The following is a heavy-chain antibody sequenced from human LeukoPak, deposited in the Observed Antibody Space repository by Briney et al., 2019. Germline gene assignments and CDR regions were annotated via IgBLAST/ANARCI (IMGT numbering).Heavy chain of an antibody. Sequence: ASVKVSCKASGYTFTGYYMHWVRQAPGQGLEWMGWINPNSGGTNYAQKFQGRVTMTRDTSISTAYMELSRLRSDDTAVYYCAREGDPSSYAFDIWGQGTMVTVSS. D-gene: IGHD3-16*01. CDR1: GYTFTGYY. J-gene: IGHJ3*02. CDR3: AREGDPSSYAFDI. CDR2: INPNSGGT. V-gene: IGHV1-2*02.